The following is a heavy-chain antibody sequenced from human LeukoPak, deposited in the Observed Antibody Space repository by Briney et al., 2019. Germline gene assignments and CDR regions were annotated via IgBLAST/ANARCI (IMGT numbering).Heavy chain of an antibody. V-gene: IGHV3-21*01. CDR1: GFTFSSYS. CDR3: AGQAITAMADY. Sequence: GGSLRLSCAASGFTFSSYSMNWVRQAPGKGLEWVSSISSSSSYIYYADSVKGRFTISRDNAKNSLYLQMNSLRAEDTAVYYCAGQAITAMADYWGQGTLVTVSS. D-gene: IGHD5-18*01. CDR2: ISSSSSYI. J-gene: IGHJ4*02.